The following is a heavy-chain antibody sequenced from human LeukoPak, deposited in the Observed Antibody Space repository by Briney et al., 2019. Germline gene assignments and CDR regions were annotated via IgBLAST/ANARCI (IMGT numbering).Heavy chain of an antibody. V-gene: IGHV4-31*03. CDR1: GGSISSGGYY. CDR2: IYYSGST. CDR3: ASTDYDSSGLTHDY. Sequence: SQTLSLTCTVSGGSISSGGYYWSWIRQHPGKGQEWIGYIYYSGSTYYNPSLKSRVTISVDTSKNQFSLKLSSVTAADTAVYYCASTDYDSSGLTHDYWGQGTLVTVSS. D-gene: IGHD3-22*01. J-gene: IGHJ4*02.